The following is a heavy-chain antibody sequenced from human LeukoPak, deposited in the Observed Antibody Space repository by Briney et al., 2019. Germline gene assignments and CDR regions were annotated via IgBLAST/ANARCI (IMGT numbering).Heavy chain of an antibody. CDR2: IYYSGST. V-gene: IGHV4-59*08. Sequence: SETLSLTCTVSGGSISRYYWNWIRQPPGKGLEWIGYIYYSGSTNYNPSLKSRVTISVDTSKNQFSLKLSSVTAADTAVYYCARRYDFWSGWGSFDPWGQGTPVTVSS. D-gene: IGHD3-3*01. CDR1: GGSISRYY. J-gene: IGHJ5*02. CDR3: ARRYDFWSGWGSFDP.